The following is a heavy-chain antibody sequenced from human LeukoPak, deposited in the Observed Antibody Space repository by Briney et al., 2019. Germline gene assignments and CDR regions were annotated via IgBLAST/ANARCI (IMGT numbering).Heavy chain of an antibody. CDR3: ARAKKAVAGFFDY. V-gene: IGHV4-61*01. Sequence: SETLSLTCTVSGGSISSGSYYWSWIRQPPGKGLEWIGYIYYSGSTNYNPSLKSRVTISVDRSRNQLSLKLSSATAADTAVYYCARAKKAVAGFFDYWGQGTLVTVSS. CDR1: GGSISSGSYY. D-gene: IGHD6-19*01. CDR2: IYYSGST. J-gene: IGHJ4*02.